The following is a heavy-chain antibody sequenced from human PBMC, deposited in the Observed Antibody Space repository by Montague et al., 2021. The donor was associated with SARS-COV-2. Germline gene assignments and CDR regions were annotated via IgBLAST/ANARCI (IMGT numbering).Heavy chain of an antibody. CDR3: ARVRAVPAAMRIFSLGRSYYGMDV. J-gene: IGHJ6*02. V-gene: IGHV4-34*01. CDR2: INHSGST. Sequence: SETLSLTCTVSGVSVTDYYWSWIRQPPGKGLEWIGEINHSGSTNYNPSLKSRVTISVDTSKNQFSLKLSSVTAADTAVYYCARVRAVPAAMRIFSLGRSYYGMDVWGQGTTVTVSS. CDR1: GVSVTDYY. D-gene: IGHD2-2*01.